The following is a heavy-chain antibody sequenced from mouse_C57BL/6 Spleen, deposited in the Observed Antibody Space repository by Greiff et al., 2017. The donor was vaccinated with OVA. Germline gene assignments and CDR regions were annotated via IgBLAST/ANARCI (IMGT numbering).Heavy chain of an antibody. CDR2: ISYDGSN. V-gene: IGHV3-6*01. D-gene: IGHD2-4*01. CDR1: GYSITSGYY. Sequence: EVKLLESGPGLVKPSQSLSLTCSVTGYSITSGYYWNWIRQFPGNKLEWMGYISYDGSNNYNPSLKNRISITRDTSKNQFFLKLNSVTTEDTATYYCAREDYDYPFAYWGQGTLVTVSA. J-gene: IGHJ3*01. CDR3: AREDYDYPFAY.